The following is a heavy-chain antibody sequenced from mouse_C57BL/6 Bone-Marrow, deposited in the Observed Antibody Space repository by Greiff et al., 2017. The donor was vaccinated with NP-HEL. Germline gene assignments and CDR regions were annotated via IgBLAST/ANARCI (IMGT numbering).Heavy chain of an antibody. D-gene: IGHD1-1*01. CDR2: IDPSDSYT. CDR1: GYTFTTYW. J-gene: IGHJ3*01. CDR3: ARKAYYGRSYEFAY. V-gene: IGHV1-50*01. Sequence: QVQLQQSGAELVKPGASVKLSCKASGYTFTTYWMQWVKQRPGQGLEWIGEIDPSDSYTNYNQKFKCKATLTVDTSSSTAYMQLSSLTSEDSAVYYCARKAYYGRSYEFAYWGQGTLVTVSA.